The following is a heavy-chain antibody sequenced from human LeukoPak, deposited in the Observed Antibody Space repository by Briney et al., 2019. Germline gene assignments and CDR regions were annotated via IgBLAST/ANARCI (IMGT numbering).Heavy chain of an antibody. CDR3: AKWGDYDVLTGYYVPDY. CDR2: ILGSGGST. Sequence: GGSLRLSCAASGFTFSTYAMGWVRQAPGKGLEWVSAILGSGGSTYYADSVKGRFTVSRDNSKSTLYLQMNSLRAENTALYYCAKWGDYDVLTGYYVPDYWGQGTLVTVSS. D-gene: IGHD3-9*01. V-gene: IGHV3-23*01. J-gene: IGHJ4*02. CDR1: GFTFSTYA.